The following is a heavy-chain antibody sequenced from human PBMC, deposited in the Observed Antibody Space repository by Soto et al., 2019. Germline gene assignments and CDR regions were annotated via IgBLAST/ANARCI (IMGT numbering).Heavy chain of an antibody. Sequence: SETLSLTCTVTGGSISSYYLSWVRQSPGKGLEWIGYIFYSGSTKYNPSLKGRVTISVDTSRTRFSLNLSSVTAADTAVYYCARDKGRYDSGMDVWGQGTTVTVYS. J-gene: IGHJ6*02. CDR2: IFYSGST. D-gene: IGHD3-9*01. CDR3: ARDKGRYDSGMDV. V-gene: IGHV4-59*01. CDR1: GGSISSYY.